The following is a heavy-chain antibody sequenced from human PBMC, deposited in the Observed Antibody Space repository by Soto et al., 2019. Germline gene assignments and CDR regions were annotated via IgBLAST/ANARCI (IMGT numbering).Heavy chain of an antibody. D-gene: IGHD6-19*01. CDR2: INHSGST. Sequence: SETLSLTCAVYGGSFSGYYWSWIRQPPGKGLEWIGEINHSGSTNYNPSLKSRVTISVDTSKNQFSLKLSSVTAADTAVYYCARVGRRQCLVLSWFDPWGHGTLVTVSS. J-gene: IGHJ5*02. CDR3: ARVGRRQCLVLSWFDP. V-gene: IGHV4-34*01. CDR1: GGSFSGYY.